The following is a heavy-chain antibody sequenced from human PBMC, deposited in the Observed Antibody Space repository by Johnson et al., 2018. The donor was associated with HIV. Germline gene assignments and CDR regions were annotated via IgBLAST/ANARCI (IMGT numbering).Heavy chain of an antibody. J-gene: IGHJ3*01. CDR1: GFTFSSYT. V-gene: IGHV3-30-3*01. Sequence: QVQLVESGGGVVQPGRSLRLSCAASGFTFSSYTIHWVRQAPGKGLEWVAVISYDGSNKYYADSVKGRFTISRDNSKNTLYLQMHSLRSEDTAVYYCARDRAILAARPAGAFDVWGPGTMVTVSS. CDR3: ARDRAILAARPAGAFDV. CDR2: ISYDGSNK. D-gene: IGHD6-6*01.